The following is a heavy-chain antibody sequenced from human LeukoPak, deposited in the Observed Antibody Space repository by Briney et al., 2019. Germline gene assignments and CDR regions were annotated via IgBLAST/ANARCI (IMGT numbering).Heavy chain of an antibody. CDR2: IYYSGST. J-gene: IGHJ4*02. Sequence: SETLSLTCTVSGGSISSSSYYWGWIRQPPGKGLEWIGSIYYSGSTYYNPSLKSRVTISVDTSKNQFSLKLSSVTAADTAVYYCASLGGFYGSGSYYNPHFDYWGQGTLVTVSS. CDR1: GGSISSSSYY. D-gene: IGHD3-10*01. V-gene: IGHV4-39*01. CDR3: ASLGGFYGSGSYYNPHFDY.